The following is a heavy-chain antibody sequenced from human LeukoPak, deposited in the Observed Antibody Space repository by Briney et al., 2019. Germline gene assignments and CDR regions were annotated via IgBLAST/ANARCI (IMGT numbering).Heavy chain of an antibody. Sequence: GGPLRLSCVASGFTFTRYWMTWVRQAPGTGLELVANIKEDGSEKYYVDSVKGRFTISRDNAKNSLYLQMNSLRAEDTALYYCVYGGSYYVAWXXGTLVTVSS. D-gene: IGHD1-26*01. CDR2: IKEDGSEK. J-gene: IGHJ5*02. CDR3: VYGGSYYVA. CDR1: GFTFTRYW. V-gene: IGHV3-7*01.